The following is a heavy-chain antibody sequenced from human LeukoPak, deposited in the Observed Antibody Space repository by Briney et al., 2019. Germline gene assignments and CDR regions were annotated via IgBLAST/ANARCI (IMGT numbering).Heavy chain of an antibody. CDR3: ARRPSLPDAFDI. V-gene: IGHV4-39*01. J-gene: IGHJ3*02. CDR2: LYYSGST. Sequence: PSETLSLTCTVSGGSISSSGYYWGWIRQPPGKGLEWIGSLYYSGSTYYNPSLKSRVTISVDMSKNQFSLKLSSVTAADTAVYYCARRPSLPDAFDIWGQGTMVTVSS. CDR1: GGSISSSGYY.